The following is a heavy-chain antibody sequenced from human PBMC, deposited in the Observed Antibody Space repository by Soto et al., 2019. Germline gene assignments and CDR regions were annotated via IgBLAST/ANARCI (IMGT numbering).Heavy chain of an antibody. Sequence: GGSLRLSCAASGFTFSSYAMSWVRQAPGKGLEWVSAISGSGGSTYYADSVKGRFTISRDNSKNTLYLQMNSLRAEDTAVYYCAKDLKDIVVVPAATEGYYYYYMDVWGKGTTVTVSS. CDR1: GFTFSSYA. D-gene: IGHD2-2*01. CDR2: ISGSGGST. CDR3: AKDLKDIVVVPAATEGYYYYYMDV. V-gene: IGHV3-23*01. J-gene: IGHJ6*03.